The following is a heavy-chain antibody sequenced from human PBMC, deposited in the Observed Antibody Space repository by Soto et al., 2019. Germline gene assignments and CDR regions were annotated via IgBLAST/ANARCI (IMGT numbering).Heavy chain of an antibody. CDR3: ARMDGLVRGITKNWFDP. J-gene: IGHJ5*02. CDR2: SDPSDSYT. CDR1: GYSFTRYW. Sequence: GESLKISCKGSGYSFTRYWISWVRQMPGKGLEWMGRSDPSDSYTNYGPSFQGHVTMSVDKSTSTAYRQWSSLKASDTAMYYCARMDGLVRGITKNWFDPWGQGTLVTVS. V-gene: IGHV5-10-1*01. D-gene: IGHD3-10*01.